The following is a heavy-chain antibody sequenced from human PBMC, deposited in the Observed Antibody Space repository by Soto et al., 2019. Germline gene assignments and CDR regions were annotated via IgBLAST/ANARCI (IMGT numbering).Heavy chain of an antibody. CDR1: GFTFSSYG. Sequence: GGSLRLSCAASGFTFSSYGMHWVRQAPGKGLEWVAVIWYDGSNKYYADSVKGRFTISRDNSKNTLYLQMNSLRAEDTAVYYCARGSRAGQWLAFDYWGQGTLVTVSS. CDR3: ARGSRAGQWLAFDY. D-gene: IGHD6-19*01. V-gene: IGHV3-33*01. J-gene: IGHJ4*02. CDR2: IWYDGSNK.